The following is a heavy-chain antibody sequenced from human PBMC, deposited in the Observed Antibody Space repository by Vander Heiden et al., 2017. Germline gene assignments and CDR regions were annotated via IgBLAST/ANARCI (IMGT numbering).Heavy chain of an antibody. Sequence: EVQLVESGGAFVQPGGSLKLSCAASGFPVIVSSMHWVRQASGKGLKWVCRIRNKDNNYATVYSESVKGRFTISRDDSKNTVYLQMNSLKTEDTAVYYCNTNFGIWGRGTMVTVSS. CDR2: IRNKDNNYAT. CDR1: GFPVIVSS. CDR3: NTNFGI. J-gene: IGHJ3*02. V-gene: IGHV3-73*02.